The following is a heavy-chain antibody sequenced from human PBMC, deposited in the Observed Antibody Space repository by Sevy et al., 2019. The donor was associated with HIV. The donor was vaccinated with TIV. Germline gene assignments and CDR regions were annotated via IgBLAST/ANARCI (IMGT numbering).Heavy chain of an antibody. CDR2: ISAYNGNT. CDR3: ARRRLFDYDSSGYSH. J-gene: IGHJ4*02. CDR1: GYTFTSYG. Sequence: ASVKVSCKASGYTFTSYGISWVRQAPGQGLEWMGWISAYNGNTNYAQTLQGRVTMTTDTSTSTAYMELRSLRSDDTAVYYCARRRLFDYDSSGYSHWGQGTLVTVSS. V-gene: IGHV1-18*01. D-gene: IGHD3-22*01.